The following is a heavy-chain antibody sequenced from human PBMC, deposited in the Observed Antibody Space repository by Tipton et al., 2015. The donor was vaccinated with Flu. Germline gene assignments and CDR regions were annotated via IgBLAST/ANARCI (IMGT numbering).Heavy chain of an antibody. CDR3: ARGGGYDSSGYPSYYYGMDV. D-gene: IGHD3-22*01. V-gene: IGHV3-30-3*01. CDR1: EFTFSSYA. Sequence: RSLRLSCAASEFTFSSYAMHWVRQAPGKGLEWVAVISYDGSNKYYADSVKGRFTISRDNSKNTLYLQMNSLRAEDTAVYYCARGGGYDSSGYPSYYYGMDVWGQGTTVTVSS. CDR2: ISYDGSNK. J-gene: IGHJ6*02.